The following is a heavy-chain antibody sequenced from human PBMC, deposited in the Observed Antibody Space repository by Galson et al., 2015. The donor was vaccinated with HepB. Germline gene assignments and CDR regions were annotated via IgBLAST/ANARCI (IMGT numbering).Heavy chain of an antibody. Sequence: SLRLSCAALGFSFRSFHMRWVRQAPGKGLEWLSYITGTGSTIYYADSMEGRFTISRENARNSLYLHMNRLRADDTAVYYCARIRIVVVPTTIKGDYYYYMDVWGKGTTVTVSS. CDR3: ARIRIVVVPTTIKGDYYYYMDV. CDR2: ITGTGSTI. J-gene: IGHJ6*03. D-gene: IGHD2-2*01. V-gene: IGHV3-11*01. CDR1: GFSFRSFH.